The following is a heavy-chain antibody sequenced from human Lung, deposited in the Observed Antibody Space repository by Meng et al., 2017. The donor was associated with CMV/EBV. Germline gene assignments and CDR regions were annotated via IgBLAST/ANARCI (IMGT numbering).Heavy chain of an antibody. CDR3: SRVHSSSGPLDY. CDR2: ISSSSSYI. V-gene: IGHV3-21*01. Sequence: GESXKISCAASGFTFSSYSLNWLRQAPGKGLAWVSSISSSSSYIYYADSVKGRFTISRDNAKNSLHLQMNSLGAEDTAVYYCSRVHSSSGPLDYWGQGTLVTVSS. CDR1: GFTFSSYS. J-gene: IGHJ4*02. D-gene: IGHD6-6*01.